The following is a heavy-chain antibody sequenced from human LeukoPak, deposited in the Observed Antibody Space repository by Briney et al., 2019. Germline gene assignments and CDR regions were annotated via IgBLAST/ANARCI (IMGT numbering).Heavy chain of an antibody. J-gene: IGHJ3*02. CDR1: GYIFTNFW. CDR3: ARHAQQQLFSDI. CDR2: INPGDSDT. Sequence: GESLKISCQVSGYIFTNFWIGWVRQMPGKGLEWMGMINPGDSDTTYSPSFQGQVTISADKSISTAYLQWSSLKASDTAMYYCARHAQQQLFSDIWGQGTMVTVSS. D-gene: IGHD6-13*01. V-gene: IGHV5-51*01.